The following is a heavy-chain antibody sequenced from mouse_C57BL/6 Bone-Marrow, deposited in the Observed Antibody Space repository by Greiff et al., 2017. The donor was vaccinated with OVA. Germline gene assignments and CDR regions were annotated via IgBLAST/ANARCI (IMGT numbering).Heavy chain of an antibody. V-gene: IGHV14-4*01. CDR2: IDPENGDT. CDR1: GFNIKDDY. Sequence: EVQLQQSGAELVRPGASVKLSCTASGFNIKDDYMHWVKQRPEQGLEWIGWIDPENGDTEYASKVQGKATITADTSSNTAYLQLSSLTSEDTAVYYCTTEKYYFDYWGQGTTLTVSS. D-gene: IGHD1-3*01. CDR3: TTEKYYFDY. J-gene: IGHJ2*01.